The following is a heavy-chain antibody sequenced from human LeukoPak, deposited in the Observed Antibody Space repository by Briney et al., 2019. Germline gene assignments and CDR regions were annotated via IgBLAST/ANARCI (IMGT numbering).Heavy chain of an antibody. CDR2: ISSSGSTI. CDR1: GFTFSSYE. D-gene: IGHD3-10*01. J-gene: IGHJ4*02. CDR3: ARNYCGSGSYYTPDY. V-gene: IGHV3-48*03. Sequence: GGSLRLSCAASGFTFSSYEMNRVRQAPGKGLEWVSYISSSGSTIYYADSVKGRFTISGDNAKNSLYLQMNSLRVEDTAVYYCARNYCGSGSYYTPDYWGQGTLVTVSS.